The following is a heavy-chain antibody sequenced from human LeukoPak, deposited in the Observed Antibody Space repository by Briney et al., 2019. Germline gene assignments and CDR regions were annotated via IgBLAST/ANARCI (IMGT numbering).Heavy chain of an antibody. CDR3: ARVEMATIYFDY. CDR1: GGTFSSYA. Sequence: GASVTVSCKASGGTFSSYAISWVRLAPGPGLEWMGRIIPILGIANYAQKFQGRVTITADKSTSTAYMELSSLRSEDTAVYYCARVEMATIYFDYWGQGTLVTVSS. CDR2: IIPILGIA. J-gene: IGHJ4*02. V-gene: IGHV1-69*04. D-gene: IGHD5-24*01.